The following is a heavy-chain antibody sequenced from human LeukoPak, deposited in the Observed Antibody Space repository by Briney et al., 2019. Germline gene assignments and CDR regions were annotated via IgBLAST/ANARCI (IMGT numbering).Heavy chain of an antibody. CDR2: ISYSGTT. Sequence: SETLSLTCTVSGGSTRSYYWSWIRQPPGKGLEWIGYISYSGTTNYNPSLKSRVTISVDTSKNQFSLKVSSVTAADTAVYYCARHRWQWPDAHFDYWGQGTLVTVSS. CDR1: GGSTRSYY. CDR3: ARHRWQWPDAHFDY. J-gene: IGHJ4*02. V-gene: IGHV4-59*08. D-gene: IGHD6-19*01.